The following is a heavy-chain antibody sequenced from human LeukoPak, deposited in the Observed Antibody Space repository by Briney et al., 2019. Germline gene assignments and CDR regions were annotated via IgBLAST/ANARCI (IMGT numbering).Heavy chain of an antibody. J-gene: IGHJ4*02. Sequence: ASVKVSCKASGGTFSSYAISWVRQAPGQGLEWMGGIIPIFGTANYAQKFQGRVTITADESTSTAYMELSSLRSEDTAVYYCARGDVLLWFGEYIERGYFDYWGQGTLVTVSS. V-gene: IGHV1-69*13. CDR3: ARGDVLLWFGEYIERGYFDY. D-gene: IGHD3-10*01. CDR2: IIPIFGTA. CDR1: GGTFSSYA.